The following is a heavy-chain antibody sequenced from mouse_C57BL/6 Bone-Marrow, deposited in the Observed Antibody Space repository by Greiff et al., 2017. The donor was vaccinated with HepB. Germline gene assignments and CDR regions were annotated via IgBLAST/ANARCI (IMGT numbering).Heavy chain of an antibody. CDR2: INSDGGST. CDR3: ASLYYDYDAWYFDV. V-gene: IGHV5-2*01. D-gene: IGHD2-4*01. CDR1: EYEFPSHD. J-gene: IGHJ1*03. Sequence: DVKLVESGGGLVQPGESLKLSCESNEYEFPSHDMSWVRKTPEKRLELVAAINSDGGSTYYPDTMERRFIISRDNTKKTLYLQMSSLRSEDTALYYCASLYYDYDAWYFDVWGTGTTVTVSS.